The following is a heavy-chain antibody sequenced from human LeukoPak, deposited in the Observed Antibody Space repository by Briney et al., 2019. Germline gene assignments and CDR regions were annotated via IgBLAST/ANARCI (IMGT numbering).Heavy chain of an antibody. CDR2: ISSSSSYL. D-gene: IGHD6-13*01. Sequence: GGSLTLSCAASGFTFSSYSMNWVRQAPGTGLEWASSISSSSSYLYYADSVKGRFTISRDNAKNSLYLQMNSLRAEDTAVYYCARDPAAGTGPFDYWGQGTLVTVSS. J-gene: IGHJ4*02. CDR1: GFTFSSYS. V-gene: IGHV3-21*01. CDR3: ARDPAAGTGPFDY.